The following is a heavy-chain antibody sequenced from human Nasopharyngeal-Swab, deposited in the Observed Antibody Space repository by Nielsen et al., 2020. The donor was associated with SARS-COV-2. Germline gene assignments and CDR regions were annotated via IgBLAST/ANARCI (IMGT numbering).Heavy chain of an antibody. CDR2: IWYDGGNK. Sequence: GESLKISCAASGFTFSSYGMHWVRQAPGKGLEWVAVIWYDGGNKYYADSVKGRFTISRDNSKNTLYLQMNSLRAEDTAVYYCASSAPYYDFWSGYRQPYGMDVWGQGTTVTVSS. V-gene: IGHV3-33*01. J-gene: IGHJ6*02. CDR1: GFTFSSYG. CDR3: ASSAPYYDFWSGYRQPYGMDV. D-gene: IGHD3-3*01.